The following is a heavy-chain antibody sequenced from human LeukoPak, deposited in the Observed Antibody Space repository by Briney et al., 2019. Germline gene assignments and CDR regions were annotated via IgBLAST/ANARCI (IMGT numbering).Heavy chain of an antibody. CDR2: IYYSGST. CDR3: ARPSLDYGGIDAFDF. J-gene: IGHJ3*01. Sequence: PSETLSLTCTVSGGSISSSSSYWGWIRQAPGKGLEWIGSIYYSGSTYYNPSLKSRVTISVDTSKNQFSLKLSSVTAADTAVYYCARPSLDYGGIDAFDFWGQGTLVTVSS. V-gene: IGHV4-39*01. CDR1: GGSISSSSSY. D-gene: IGHD4-23*01.